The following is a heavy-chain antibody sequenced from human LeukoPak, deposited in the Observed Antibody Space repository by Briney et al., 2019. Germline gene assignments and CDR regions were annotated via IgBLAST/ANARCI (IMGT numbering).Heavy chain of an antibody. Sequence: SETLSLTCTVSGGSISSGDYYWSWIRQPPGKGLEWIGYIYYSGSTYYNPSLKSRVTISVDTSKNQFSLKLSSVTAADTAVYYCARAGGYGFSFDYWAREPWSPSPQ. CDR1: GGSISSGDYY. V-gene: IGHV4-30-4*01. D-gene: IGHD5-18*01. J-gene: IGHJ4*02. CDR3: ARAGGYGFSFDY. CDR2: IYYSGST.